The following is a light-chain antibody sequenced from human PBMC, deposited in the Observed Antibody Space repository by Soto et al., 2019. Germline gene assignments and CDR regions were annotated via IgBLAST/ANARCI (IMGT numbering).Light chain of an antibody. V-gene: IGKV3-15*01. CDR2: GAS. CDR3: QQYDNWPQIT. Sequence: EIVMTQSPATLSVSPGESATLSCRASQSVGTNLAWYQQKPGQAPGLLISGASTRATGIPARFSVSGSGTEFTLTISSLQSEDFAIYYCQQYDNWPQITFGGGTKVEI. CDR1: QSVGTN. J-gene: IGKJ4*01.